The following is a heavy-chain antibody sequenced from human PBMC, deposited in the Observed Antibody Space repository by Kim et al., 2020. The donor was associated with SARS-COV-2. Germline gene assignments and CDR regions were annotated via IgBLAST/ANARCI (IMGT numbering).Heavy chain of an antibody. D-gene: IGHD6-6*01. V-gene: IGHV3-30*02. J-gene: IGHJ2*01. Sequence: ADSVKGRFTISSDNSKNTLYLQMNSLRAEDTAVYYCAKPVGAARPWYFDLWGRGTLVTVSS. CDR3: AKPVGAARPWYFDL.